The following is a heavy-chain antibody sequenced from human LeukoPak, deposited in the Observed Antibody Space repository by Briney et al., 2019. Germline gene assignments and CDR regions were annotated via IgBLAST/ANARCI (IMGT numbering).Heavy chain of an antibody. Sequence: SGGSLRLSCAASGFTVSSNYMSWVRQAPGKGLEWVSVIYSDGNTYYADSVKGRFTISRDNSKNTLYLQMNSLRAEDTAVYYCAKVSRYSGSYSAGYWGQGTLVTVSS. J-gene: IGHJ4*02. CDR1: GFTVSSNY. V-gene: IGHV3-53*05. D-gene: IGHD1-26*01. CDR3: AKVSRYSGSYSAGY. CDR2: IYSDGNT.